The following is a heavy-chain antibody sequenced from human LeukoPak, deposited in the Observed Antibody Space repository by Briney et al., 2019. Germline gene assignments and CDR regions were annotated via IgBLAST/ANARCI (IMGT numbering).Heavy chain of an antibody. CDR3: AKDWGVSGWYNWFDS. D-gene: IGHD6-19*01. Sequence: GGSLRLSCEVSGFTINNRGMHWVRQAPGKGLEWVAMISHDGNVEFYLDSVKGRFTISRDNSKNTLYLQMNSLTTDDTAIYYCAKDWGVSGWYNWFDSWGQGTQVTVSS. J-gene: IGHJ5*01. CDR2: ISHDGNVE. V-gene: IGHV3-30*18. CDR1: GFTINNRG.